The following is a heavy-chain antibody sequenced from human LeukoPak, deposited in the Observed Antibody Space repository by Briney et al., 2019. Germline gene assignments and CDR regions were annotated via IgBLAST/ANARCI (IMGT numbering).Heavy chain of an antibody. CDR3: ARQLERRYHYYMDV. V-gene: IGHV1-69*13. Sequence: SVKVSCKASGGTFSSYAISWVRQAPGQGLEWMGGIIPILGTANYAQKFQGRVTITADESTSTAYMELSSLRSEDTAVYYCARQLERRYHYYMDVWGKGTTVTVSS. D-gene: IGHD1-1*01. CDR2: IIPILGTA. CDR1: GGTFSSYA. J-gene: IGHJ6*03.